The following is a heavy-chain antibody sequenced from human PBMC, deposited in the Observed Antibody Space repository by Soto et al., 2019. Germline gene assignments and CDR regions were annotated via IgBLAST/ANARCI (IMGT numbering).Heavy chain of an antibody. CDR3: ARVKGRHYYDSSADDY. V-gene: IGHV1-69*06. CDR2: IIPIFGTA. Sequence: SVKVSCKASGGTFSSYAISWVRQAPGQGLEWMGGIIPIFGTANYAQKFQGRVTITVDKSTSTAYMELSSQRSEDTAVYYCARVKGRHYYDSSADDYWGQGTLVTVSS. CDR1: GGTFSSYA. D-gene: IGHD3-22*01. J-gene: IGHJ4*02.